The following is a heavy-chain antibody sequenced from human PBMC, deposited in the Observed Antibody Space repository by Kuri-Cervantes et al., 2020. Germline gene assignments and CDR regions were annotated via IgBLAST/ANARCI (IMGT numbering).Heavy chain of an antibody. CDR1: GGSISSYY. Sequence: SEPLSLTCTVSGGSISSYYWSWIRQPPGKGLEWIGYNYYSGSTNYNPSLKSRVTISVDTSKNQFSLKLSSVTAADTAVYCCARGRGSSWYYFHHWGQGTLVTVSS. CDR2: NYYSGST. V-gene: IGHV4-59*12. D-gene: IGHD6-13*01. CDR3: ARGRGSSWYYFHH. J-gene: IGHJ1*01.